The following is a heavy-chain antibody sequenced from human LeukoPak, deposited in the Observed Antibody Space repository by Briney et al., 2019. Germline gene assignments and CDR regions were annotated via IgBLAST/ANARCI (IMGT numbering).Heavy chain of an antibody. CDR2: INHRGSS. J-gene: IGHJ4*02. Sequence: SETLSLTCAVYGESFSAYFWNWIRQAPGKPLEYIGEINHRGSSHYNPSLKTRVTLSVDTSKNQFSLKLSSVTAADTAVYFCARGSSFDGYCSAGACDAGYYDSWGQGTPVTVSS. V-gene: IGHV4-34*01. CDR3: ARGSSFDGYCSAGACDAGYYDS. D-gene: IGHD2-15*01. CDR1: GESFSAYF.